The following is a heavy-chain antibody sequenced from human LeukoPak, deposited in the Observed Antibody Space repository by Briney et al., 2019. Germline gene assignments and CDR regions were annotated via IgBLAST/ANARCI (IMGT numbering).Heavy chain of an antibody. CDR3: ARSDEYGSGSDWAIVFDAFDI. Sequence: SETLSLTCTVSGGSISSYYWSWIRQPPGKGLEWIGYIYYSGSTNYNPSLKSRVTISVDTSKNQFSLKLTSVTAADTAVYYCARSDEYGSGSDWAIVFDAFDIWGQGTMVTVSS. J-gene: IGHJ3*02. CDR1: GGSISSYY. CDR2: IYYSGST. D-gene: IGHD3-10*01. V-gene: IGHV4-59*01.